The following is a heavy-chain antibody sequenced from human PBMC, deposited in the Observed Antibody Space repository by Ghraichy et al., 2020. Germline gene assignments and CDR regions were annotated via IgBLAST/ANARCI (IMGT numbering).Heavy chain of an antibody. D-gene: IGHD6-13*01. Sequence: SETLSLTCTVSGGSISSSSYYWGWIRQPPGKGLEWIGSIYYSGSTYYNPSLKSRVTISVDTSKNQFSLKLSSVTAADTAVYYCARHKIRQQQQRSKYYFDYWGQGTLVTVSS. CDR1: GGSISSSSYY. CDR3: ARHKIRQQQQRSKYYFDY. J-gene: IGHJ4*02. V-gene: IGHV4-39*01. CDR2: IYYSGST.